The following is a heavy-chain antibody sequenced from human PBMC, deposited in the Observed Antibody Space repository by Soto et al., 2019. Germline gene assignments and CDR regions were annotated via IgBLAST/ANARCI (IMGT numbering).Heavy chain of an antibody. CDR1: GGSISSGDYY. Sequence: PSETLSLTCTVSGGSISSGDYYWSWIRQPPGKGLEWIGYIYYGGSTYYNPSLKSRVTISVDTSKNQFSLKLSSVTAADTAVYYCASLSLYDFWSGMDVWGQGTTVTVSS. V-gene: IGHV4-30-4*01. CDR2: IYYGGST. D-gene: IGHD3-3*01. J-gene: IGHJ6*02. CDR3: ASLSLYDFWSGMDV.